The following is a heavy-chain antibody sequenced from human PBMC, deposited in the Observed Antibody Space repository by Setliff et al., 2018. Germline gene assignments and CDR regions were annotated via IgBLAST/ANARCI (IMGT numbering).Heavy chain of an antibody. D-gene: IGHD2-15*01. V-gene: IGHV4-38-2*01. J-gene: IGHJ5*02. CDR3: ARHRVVVGAPSWFDP. Sequence: SETLSLTCDVSGYSISSDYYWGWIRQPPGRGLEWIGTIFYRGTTYYNLSLKSPVTISLEASKNQFSLTLTSVTAADTAIYYCARHRVVVGAPSWFDPWGQGTLVTVSS. CDR2: IFYRGTT. CDR1: GYSISSDYY.